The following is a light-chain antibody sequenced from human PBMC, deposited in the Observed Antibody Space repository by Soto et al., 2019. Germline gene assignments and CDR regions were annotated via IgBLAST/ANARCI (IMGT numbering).Light chain of an antibody. Sequence: PGARATLSCRASQRVRSSYLAWYQQKPGQAPRLLIYDASTRATDIPDRFSGSGSGTDFTLTISRLEPEDFAVYYCQQYATSPWTFGQGTEVDIK. V-gene: IGKV3-20*01. CDR3: QQYATSPWT. CDR1: QRVRSSY. CDR2: DAS. J-gene: IGKJ1*01.